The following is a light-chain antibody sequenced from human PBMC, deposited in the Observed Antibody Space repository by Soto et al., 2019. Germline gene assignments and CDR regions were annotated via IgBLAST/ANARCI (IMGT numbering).Light chain of an antibody. J-gene: IGLJ2*01. Sequence: QSALTQPASVSGSPGQSITISCTGTSSDIGGYNYVSWYQQHPGKAPKLMIYDVSNRPSGVSNRFSGSKSGNTASLTISGLQAEDEAEYYCSSYTSSSSLVGGGTKVTVL. CDR3: SSYTSSSSL. CDR1: SSDIGGYNY. V-gene: IGLV2-14*03. CDR2: DVS.